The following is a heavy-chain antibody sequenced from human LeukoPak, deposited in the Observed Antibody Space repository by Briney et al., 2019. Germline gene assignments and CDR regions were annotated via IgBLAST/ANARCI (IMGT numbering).Heavy chain of an antibody. CDR3: ARRYDFWGGDPYGMDV. V-gene: IGHV4-39*01. CDR2: IYYSGST. J-gene: IGHJ6*02. Sequence: SETLSLTCTVSGGSISSSSYYWGWIPQPPGKGLEWIGSIYYSGSTYYNPSPKSRVTISVDTSKNQFSLKLSSVTAADTAVYYCARRYDFWGGDPYGMDVWGQGTTVTVSS. D-gene: IGHD3-3*01. CDR1: GGSISSSSYY.